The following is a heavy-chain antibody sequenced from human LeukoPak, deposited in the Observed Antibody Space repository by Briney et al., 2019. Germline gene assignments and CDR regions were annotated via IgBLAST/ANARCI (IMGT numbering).Heavy chain of an antibody. CDR2: MNPNSGNT. J-gene: IGHJ6*03. CDR1: GYTFTSYD. Sequence: GASVRVSCKASGYTFTSYDINWVRQATGQGLEWMGWMNPNSGNTGYAQKFQGRVTMTRNTSISTAYMELSSLRSEDTAVYYCVRGRVRLRGFALGYYYYMDVWGKGTTVTISS. V-gene: IGHV1-8*01. CDR3: VRGRVRLRGFALGYYYYMDV. D-gene: IGHD3/OR15-3a*01.